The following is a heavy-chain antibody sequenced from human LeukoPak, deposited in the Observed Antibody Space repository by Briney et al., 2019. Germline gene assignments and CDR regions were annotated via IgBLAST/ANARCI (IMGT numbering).Heavy chain of an antibody. CDR3: ARAGHAKYSSSLIS. D-gene: IGHD6-13*01. J-gene: IGHJ3*01. Sequence: PGGSLRLSCAASGFTFSSYSMNWVRQAPGKGLEWVSSISSSSSYIYYADSVKGRFTISRDNAKNSLYLQMNSLRAEDTAVYYCARAGHAKYSSSLISWGQGTMVTVSS. CDR2: ISSSSSYI. CDR1: GFTFSSYS. V-gene: IGHV3-21*01.